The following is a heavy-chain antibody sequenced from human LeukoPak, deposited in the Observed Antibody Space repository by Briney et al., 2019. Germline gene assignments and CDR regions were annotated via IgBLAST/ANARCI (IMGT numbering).Heavy chain of an antibody. Sequence: SETLSLTCAVYGGSFSGYYWSWIRQPPGKGLEWIGEIKHSGSTNYNPSLKSRVTISVDTSKNQFSLKLSSVTAADTAVYYCARGLDQIYYYDSSGYHYYFDYWGQGTLVTVSS. V-gene: IGHV4-34*01. D-gene: IGHD3-22*01. CDR3: ARGLDQIYYYDSSGYHYYFDY. CDR2: IKHSGST. J-gene: IGHJ4*02. CDR1: GGSFSGYY.